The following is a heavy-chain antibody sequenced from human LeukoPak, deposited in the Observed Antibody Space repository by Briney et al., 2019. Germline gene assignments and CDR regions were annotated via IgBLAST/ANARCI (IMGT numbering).Heavy chain of an antibody. D-gene: IGHD6-6*01. Sequence: GGSLRLSCTASGFTFSSYAMSWVRQAPGKGLEWVSGISGSGGSTYYAGSVKGRFTISRDNSKNTLFLQMNSLRAEDTAVYYCAKGTYSSSPRDYWGQGTLVTVSS. CDR2: ISGSGGST. CDR1: GFTFSSYA. CDR3: AKGTYSSSPRDY. J-gene: IGHJ4*02. V-gene: IGHV3-23*01.